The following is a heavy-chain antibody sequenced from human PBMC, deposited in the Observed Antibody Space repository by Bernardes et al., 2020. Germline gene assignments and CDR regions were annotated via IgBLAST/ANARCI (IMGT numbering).Heavy chain of an antibody. CDR3: ARSGPQWLVY. J-gene: IGHJ4*02. Sequence: ETLSLTCTVSGCSISSSSYYWGWIRQPPGKGLEWIGSIYYSGSTYYNPSLKSRVTISVDTSKNQFSLKLSAVTAADTAVYYCARSGPQWLVYWGQGTLVTVSS. V-gene: IGHV4-39*01. D-gene: IGHD6-19*01. CDR2: IYYSGST. CDR1: GCSISSSSYY.